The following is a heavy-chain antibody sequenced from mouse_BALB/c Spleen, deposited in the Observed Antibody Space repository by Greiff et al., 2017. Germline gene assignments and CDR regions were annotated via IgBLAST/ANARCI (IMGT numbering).Heavy chain of an antibody. Sequence: QVQLKQSGAELVRPGTSVKVSCKASGYAFTNYLIEWVKQRPGQGLEWIGVINPGSGGTNYNEKFKGKATLTADKSSSTAYMQLSSLTSDDSAVYFCARKRDYGTPYWGQGTLVTVSA. CDR3: ARKRDYGTPY. D-gene: IGHD1-1*01. V-gene: IGHV1-54*01. CDR1: GYAFTNYL. J-gene: IGHJ3*01. CDR2: INPGSGGT.